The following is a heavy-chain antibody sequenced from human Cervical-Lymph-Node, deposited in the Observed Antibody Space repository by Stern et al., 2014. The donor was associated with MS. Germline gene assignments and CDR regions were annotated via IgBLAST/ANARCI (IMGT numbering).Heavy chain of an antibody. CDR2: IYYNGNT. D-gene: IGHD1-1*01. CDR3: ARARAIVETGFDP. Sequence: QVQLQESGPGLVKPSQTLSLTCTVSGGSISSGDYYWSWIRQPPGKGLEWIGYIYYNGNTYYNPSLKSRLSISMDTSKNQFSLRLSSVTAADTAVYYCARARAIVETGFDPWGQGTLVTVSS. J-gene: IGHJ5*02. V-gene: IGHV4-30-4*01. CDR1: GGSISSGDYY.